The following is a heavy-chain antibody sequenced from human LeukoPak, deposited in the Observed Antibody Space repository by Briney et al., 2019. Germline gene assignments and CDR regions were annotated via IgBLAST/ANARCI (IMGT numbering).Heavy chain of an antibody. V-gene: IGHV4-59*01. Sequence: SETLSLTCTVSGGSISSYYWSWIRQPPGKGLEWIGYIYYSGSTNYNPSLKSRVTISVDTSKNQFSLKLSSVTAADTAVHYCASGEYFQRWGQGTLVTVSS. CDR1: GGSISSYY. CDR2: IYYSGST. J-gene: IGHJ1*01. CDR3: ASGEYFQR.